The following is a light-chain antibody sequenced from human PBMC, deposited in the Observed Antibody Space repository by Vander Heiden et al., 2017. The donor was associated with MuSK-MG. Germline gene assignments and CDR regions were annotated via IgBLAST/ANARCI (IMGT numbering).Light chain of an antibody. V-gene: IGLV2-11*01. Sequence: QSALTQPRSVSGSPGQSVTISCTGTSSDVGGYNYVSWYQQHPANAHKLMFYDVSKRPSGVPARFSGSKSGNTASLTISGRQAEEEADYYCCSYAGSYTVVFGGGTKLTVL. CDR3: CSYAGSYTVV. J-gene: IGLJ2*01. CDR2: DVS. CDR1: SSDVGGYNY.